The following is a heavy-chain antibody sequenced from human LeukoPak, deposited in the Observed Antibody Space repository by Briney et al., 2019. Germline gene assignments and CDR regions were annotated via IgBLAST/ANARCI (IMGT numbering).Heavy chain of an antibody. CDR1: GGSISSGGYY. J-gene: IGHJ4*02. CDR2: IYYSGST. V-gene: IGHV4-31*03. Sequence: SQTLSLTCTVSGGSISSGGYYWSSIRQHPGKGLEWIGYIYYSGSTYYNPSLKSRVTISVDTSKNQFSLKLSSVTAADTAVYYCARAARQSGYYTEFDYWGQGTLVTVSS. D-gene: IGHD3-3*01. CDR3: ARAARQSGYYTEFDY.